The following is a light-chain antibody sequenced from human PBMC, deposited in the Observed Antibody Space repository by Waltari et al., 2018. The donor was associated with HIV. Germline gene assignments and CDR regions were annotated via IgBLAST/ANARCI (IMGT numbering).Light chain of an antibody. J-gene: IGLJ3*02. V-gene: IGLV4-69*02. CDR3: QTWCTGIQV. CDR2: LKGDGSR. CDR1: SGHTNYA. Sequence: QLVLTQSPSASASLGASVKLTCTLSSGHTNYAIAWHQQHPEKGPRYLMTLKGDGSRSKGDGFPDCFAGTSCGAGRYLICSSLQYDDDADYYCQTWCTGIQVFGGGTNVTVL.